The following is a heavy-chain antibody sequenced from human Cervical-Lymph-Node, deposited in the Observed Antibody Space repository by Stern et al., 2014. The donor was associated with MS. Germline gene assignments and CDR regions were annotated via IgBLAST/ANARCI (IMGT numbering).Heavy chain of an antibody. CDR1: GFTFSNYG. CDR2: IWSDGSNE. Sequence: VQLVESGGGVVQPGRSLRLSCKASGFTFSNYGMHGVRQAPGKGLEWVAIIWSDGSNESYADSVTGRFTISRDNSKNTLYLEMNSLRAEDTAVYYCATRTDYALGYWGQGTLVTVSS. D-gene: IGHD4-17*01. V-gene: IGHV3-33*01. CDR3: ATRTDYALGY. J-gene: IGHJ4*02.